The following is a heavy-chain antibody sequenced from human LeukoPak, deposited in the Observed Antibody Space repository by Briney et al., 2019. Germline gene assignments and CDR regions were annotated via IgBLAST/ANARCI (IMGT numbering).Heavy chain of an antibody. CDR3: ARHTKYYDILSGGHFDY. CDR1: GGSISSSSYY. CDR2: IYYSGST. J-gene: IGHJ4*02. Sequence: SETLSLTCTVSGGSISSSSYYWGWIRQPPGRGVEWIGMIYYSGSTYYTPSLKSRVTISVDTSKNQFSLKLSSVTAADTAVYYCARHTKYYDILSGGHFDYWGQGTLVTVSS. D-gene: IGHD3-9*01. V-gene: IGHV4-39*01.